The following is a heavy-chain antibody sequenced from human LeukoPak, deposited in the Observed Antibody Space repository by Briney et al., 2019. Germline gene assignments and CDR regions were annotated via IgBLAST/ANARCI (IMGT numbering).Heavy chain of an antibody. V-gene: IGHV1-69*13. CDR1: GGTFSSYA. CDR2: IIPIFGTA. D-gene: IGHD3-22*01. Sequence: SVKVSCKASGGTFSSYAISWVRQAPGQGLEWMGGIIPIFGTANYAQKFQGRVTITADESTSTAYMELSSVRSEDTAVYYCARESYYDSSGYPPGAFDIWGQGTMVTVSS. J-gene: IGHJ3*02. CDR3: ARESYYDSSGYPPGAFDI.